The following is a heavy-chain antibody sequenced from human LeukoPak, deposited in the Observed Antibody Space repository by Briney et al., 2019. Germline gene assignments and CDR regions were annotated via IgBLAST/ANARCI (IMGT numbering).Heavy chain of an antibody. J-gene: IGHJ4*02. Sequence: ASVKVSCKASGYTFSGYYMHWVRQAPGQGLEWMGWINPNSGGTYYAQKFQGSVTMTRDTSISTAYMELSRLRSDDTAVYYCARGDQVGATSSSDYRGQGTLVTVSS. CDR2: INPNSGGT. D-gene: IGHD1-26*01. V-gene: IGHV1-2*02. CDR3: ARGDQVGATSSSDY. CDR1: GYTFSGYY.